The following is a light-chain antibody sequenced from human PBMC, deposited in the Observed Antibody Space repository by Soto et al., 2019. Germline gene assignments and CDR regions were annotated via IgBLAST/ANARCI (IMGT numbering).Light chain of an antibody. V-gene: IGKV3-15*01. CDR2: GAS. CDR3: QQYNNWPTWT. J-gene: IGKJ1*01. CDR1: QSVGSN. Sequence: IVRTQSPATLSVSPGERVTLSCRARQSVGSNLAWYQQKPGQAPRLLIYGASTRATGIPARFSGSGSETEVTLTISSLQAEDSAGYVCQQYNNWPTWTVGQGTKADI.